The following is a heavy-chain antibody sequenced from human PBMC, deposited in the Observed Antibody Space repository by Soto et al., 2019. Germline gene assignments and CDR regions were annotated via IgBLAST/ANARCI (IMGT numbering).Heavy chain of an antibody. J-gene: IGHJ5*02. D-gene: IGHD2-2*01. V-gene: IGHV3-21*01. CDR3: ARDGTGYCSSTSCSDYNWFDP. CDR1: GFTFSSYS. CDR2: ISSSSSYI. Sequence: EVQLVESGGGLVKPGGSLRLSCAASGFTFSSYSMNWVRQAPGKGLEWVSSISSSSSYIYYADSVKGRFTISRDNAKNSLYLQMNSLRAEDTVVYYCARDGTGYCSSTSCSDYNWFDPWGQGTLVTVSS.